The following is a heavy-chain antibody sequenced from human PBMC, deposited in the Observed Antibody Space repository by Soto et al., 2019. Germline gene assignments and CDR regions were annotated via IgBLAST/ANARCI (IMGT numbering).Heavy chain of an antibody. CDR3: VRSGTARLLRHSWFDT. J-gene: IGHJ5*02. D-gene: IGHD2-21*01. V-gene: IGHV3-21*01. Sequence: EVQLVESGGGLVKPGGSLRLSCAASGVTFNTYDRNWVRQAPGKGLEWVSSITTSSAYIYYADSLKGRITISRDNAKNSLFLQMNSLRAEDTAVYYCVRSGTARLLRHSWFDTWGQGTLVTVSS. CDR1: GVTFNTYD. CDR2: ITTSSAYI.